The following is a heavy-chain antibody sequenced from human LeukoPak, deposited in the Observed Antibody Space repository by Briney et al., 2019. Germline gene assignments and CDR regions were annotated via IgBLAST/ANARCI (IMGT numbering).Heavy chain of an antibody. CDR2: INHSGST. J-gene: IGHJ4*02. V-gene: IGHV4-34*01. CDR3: ARGPPFDY. CDR1: GASISTYY. Sequence: SETLSLTCTVSGASISTYYWSWIRQPPGKGLEWIGEINHSGSTNYNPSLKSRVTISVDTSKNQFSLKLSSVTAADTAVYYCARGPPFDYWGQGTLVTVSS.